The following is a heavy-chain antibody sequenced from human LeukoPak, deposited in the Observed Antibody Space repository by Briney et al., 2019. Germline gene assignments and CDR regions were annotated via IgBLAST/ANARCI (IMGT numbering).Heavy chain of an antibody. J-gene: IGHJ4*02. CDR3: AKFSRDSITMIVVTD. CDR1: GFTFSSYA. CDR2: ISGSGGST. Sequence: GGSLRLSCAASGFTFSSYAMSWVRQAPGKGLEWVSTISGSGGSTYYADSVKGRFTISRDNPKNTLYLQMNSLRAEDTAVYYCAKFSRDSITMIVVTDWGQGTLVTVSS. V-gene: IGHV3-23*01. D-gene: IGHD3-22*01.